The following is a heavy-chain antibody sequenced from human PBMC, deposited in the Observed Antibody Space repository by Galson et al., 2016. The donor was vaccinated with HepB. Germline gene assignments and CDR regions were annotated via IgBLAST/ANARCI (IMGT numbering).Heavy chain of an antibody. CDR1: GFSFSSYW. CDR2: IDSDGSST. Sequence: SLRLSCAASGFSFSSYWMHWVRQAPGKGLVWVAHIDSDGSSTNYADSVKGRFTISRDNAKNTLYLQMNGLRADDTAVYFCARRFGLPRSNGYYNWFDPWGQGTLATVSS. CDR3: ARRFGLPRSNGYYNWFDP. V-gene: IGHV3-74*01. J-gene: IGHJ5*02. D-gene: IGHD3-22*01.